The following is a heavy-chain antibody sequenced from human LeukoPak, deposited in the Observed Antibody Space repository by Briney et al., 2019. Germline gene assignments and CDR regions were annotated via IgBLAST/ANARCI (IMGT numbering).Heavy chain of an antibody. J-gene: IGHJ5*02. CDR3: AREMVGATAWFDP. Sequence: ASVKVSCKASGYTFTGYYMHWVRQAPGQGLEWMGWINPNSGGTNYAQKFQGRVTMTRDTSISTAYMELSRPRSDDTAVYYCAREMVGATAWFDPWGQGTLVTVSS. CDR1: GYTFTGYY. D-gene: IGHD1-26*01. CDR2: INPNSGGT. V-gene: IGHV1-2*02.